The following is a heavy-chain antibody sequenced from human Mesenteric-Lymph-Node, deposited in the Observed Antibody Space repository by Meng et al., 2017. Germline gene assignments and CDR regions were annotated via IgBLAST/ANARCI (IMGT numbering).Heavy chain of an antibody. CDR2: IYYSGST. D-gene: IGHD5-18*01. J-gene: IGHJ4*02. CDR3: ARGGGIQLWFDY. Sequence: ESLKISCTVFGGSISSSSYYWGWIRQPPGKGLEWIGSIYYSGSTYYNPSLKSRVTISVDTSKNQFSLKLSSVTAADTAVYYCARGGGIQLWFDYWGQGTLVTVSS. V-gene: IGHV4-39*07. CDR1: GGSISSSSYY.